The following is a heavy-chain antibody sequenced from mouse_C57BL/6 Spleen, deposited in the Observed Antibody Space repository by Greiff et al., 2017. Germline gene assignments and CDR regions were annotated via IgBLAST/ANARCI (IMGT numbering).Heavy chain of an antibody. CDR3: AREGNSPFDY. CDR1: GYTFTDYN. Sequence: VQLQQSGPELVKPGASVKIPCKASGYTFTDYNMDWVKQSHGKSLEWIGDINPNNGGTIYNQKFKGKATLTVDKSSSTAYMELRSLTSEDTAVYYCAREGNSPFDYWGQGTTLTVSS. D-gene: IGHD2-1*01. J-gene: IGHJ2*01. CDR2: INPNNGGT. V-gene: IGHV1-18*01.